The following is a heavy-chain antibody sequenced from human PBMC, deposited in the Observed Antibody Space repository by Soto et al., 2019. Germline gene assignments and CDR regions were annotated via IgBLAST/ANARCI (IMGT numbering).Heavy chain of an antibody. CDR2: ISDSGTYT. CDR3: ARGSSAMVPRSFDR. J-gene: IGHJ4*02. V-gene: IGHV3-11*06. Sequence: QVQLVESGGGLVKPGGSLRLSCAASGFAFSEYFMAWIRQAPGKRLEWVSFISDSGTYTNYADSVKGRFTISRDNAKNSLYLQMHSLRAEDTAVYYCARGSSAMVPRSFDRWGQGALVTVSA. CDR1: GFAFSEYF. D-gene: IGHD5-18*01.